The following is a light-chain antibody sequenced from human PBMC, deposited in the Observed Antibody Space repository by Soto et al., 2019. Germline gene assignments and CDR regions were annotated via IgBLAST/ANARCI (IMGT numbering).Light chain of an antibody. J-gene: IGKJ3*01. CDR3: QQYGSSRT. V-gene: IGKV3-20*01. CDR2: SAS. CDR1: QSVSSNY. Sequence: EIVLTQSPGTLSLSPGERATLSCRASQSVSSNYIAWYQQKPGQAPRLLISSASSRATGTPDRFSGSGSGTDFTLTITRLEPEDFAVYYCQQYGSSRTFGPGTKVDI.